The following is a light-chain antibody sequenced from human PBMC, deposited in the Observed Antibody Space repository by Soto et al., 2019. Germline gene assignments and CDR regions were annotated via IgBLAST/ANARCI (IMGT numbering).Light chain of an antibody. CDR3: QQFART. CDR1: QSISSW. Sequence: DIQMTQSPSTLSASVGDRVTITCRASQSISSWLAWYQQKPGKAPKLLIYDASSLESGVPSRFSGSGSGTEFTLPISSLQPDDFSTYYCQQFARTFGQGNKVEIK. J-gene: IGKJ1*01. V-gene: IGKV1-5*01. CDR2: DAS.